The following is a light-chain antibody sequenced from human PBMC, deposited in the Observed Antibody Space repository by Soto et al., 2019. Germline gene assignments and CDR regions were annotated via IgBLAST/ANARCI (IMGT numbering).Light chain of an antibody. CDR3: QQTYSTPRT. CDR2: SAS. CDR1: RSISRY. J-gene: IGKJ1*01. V-gene: IGKV1-39*01. Sequence: DIQVTHSPSSLSASVGDRVTITCRASRSISRYLNWYQQKPGKAPKLLIYSASSLQSGVPSRFSGSGSGSDFTLSINSLQPEDFATYYCQQTYSTPRTFVQGTKVDIK.